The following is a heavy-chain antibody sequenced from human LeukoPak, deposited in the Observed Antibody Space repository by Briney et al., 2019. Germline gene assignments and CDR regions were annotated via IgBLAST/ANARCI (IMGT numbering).Heavy chain of an antibody. CDR3: ARLNIHNWFDP. CDR1: GASLSSNY. CDR2: IYTSGST. J-gene: IGHJ5*02. Sequence: SETLSLTCTVSGASLSSNYWSWVRQPAGKGLEWIGRIYTSGSTDYNPSLESRVTMSVDTSKNQFSLKLGSVTAADTAVYYCARLNIHNWFDPWGQGTLVTVSS. V-gene: IGHV4-4*07. D-gene: IGHD2/OR15-2a*01.